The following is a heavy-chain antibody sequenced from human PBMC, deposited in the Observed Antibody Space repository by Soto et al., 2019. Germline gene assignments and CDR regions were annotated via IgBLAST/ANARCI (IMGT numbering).Heavy chain of an antibody. CDR3: ARAGYYSGSGSYSPPRYYGMDV. Sequence: QVQLVQSGAEVKKPGASVKVSCKASGYSFTTYGISWVRQAPGQGLEWMGWISDYNGNTNYEKKFQGRVTMTTDTSTRTAYMELKSPRSEDKAVYYFARAGYYSGSGSYSPPRYYGMDVWGQGTTVTVS. D-gene: IGHD3-10*01. V-gene: IGHV1-18*01. CDR1: GYSFTTYG. CDR2: ISDYNGNT. J-gene: IGHJ6*02.